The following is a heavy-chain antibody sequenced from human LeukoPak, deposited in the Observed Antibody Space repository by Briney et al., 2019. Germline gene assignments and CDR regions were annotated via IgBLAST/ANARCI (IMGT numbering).Heavy chain of an antibody. Sequence: GALRPSLVTSGFTFSSCAMSLVRPAPGEGPGGVSTISGTGGSTYYADSVKGRFTISRDNSKNTLYLQMSSLRAEDTAIYYCARDREWLRPQDYWGQGTLVTVSS. D-gene: IGHD5-12*01. CDR3: ARDREWLRPQDY. CDR2: ISGTGGST. CDR1: GFTFSSCA. J-gene: IGHJ4*02. V-gene: IGHV3-23*01.